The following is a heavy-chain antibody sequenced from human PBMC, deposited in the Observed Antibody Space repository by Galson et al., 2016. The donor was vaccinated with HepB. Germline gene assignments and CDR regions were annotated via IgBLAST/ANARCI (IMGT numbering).Heavy chain of an antibody. CDR1: GDSISGSDW. Sequence: TLSLTCAVSGDSISGSDWWSWVRQSPGKGLEWIAEIYHTGTSNLSPSLLSRVTLSVDKSKNQFSLTMNSVTAADTAVYYCARQRRVTPTLLSFDPWGQGILVTVSS. D-gene: IGHD2-21*02. V-gene: IGHV4-4*02. J-gene: IGHJ5*02. CDR2: IYHTGTS. CDR3: ARQRRVTPTLLSFDP.